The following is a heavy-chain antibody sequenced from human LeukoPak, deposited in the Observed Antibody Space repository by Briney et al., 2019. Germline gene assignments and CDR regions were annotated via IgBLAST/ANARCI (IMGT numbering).Heavy chain of an antibody. CDR2: ISYDGSVE. CDR1: GFIFSNYG. Sequence: GGSLRLSCAASGFIFSNYGMRWVRQAPGKGLDWVAVISYDGSVEYYADSVKGRFTISRDNSKNTLYLQMNSLRPEDTAVFYCAKALSRSSGWYYFDYWGQGTLVTVSS. J-gene: IGHJ4*02. D-gene: IGHD6-19*01. V-gene: IGHV3-30*18. CDR3: AKALSRSSGWYYFDY.